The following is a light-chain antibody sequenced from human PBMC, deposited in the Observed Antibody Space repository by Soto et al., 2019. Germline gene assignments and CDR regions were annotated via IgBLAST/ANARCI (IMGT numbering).Light chain of an antibody. CDR3: QQYGSSPPT. V-gene: IGKV3-20*01. CDR1: QSVSSSY. J-gene: IGKJ1*01. CDR2: GAS. Sequence: EIVLTQSPGTLSLSPGERATLSCRASQSVSSSYLAWYQQKPGQAPRLLIYGASSRATGIPEGFSGSGSGTDFTLTISSLEPEDFAVYYCQQYGSSPPTFGQGTKVELK.